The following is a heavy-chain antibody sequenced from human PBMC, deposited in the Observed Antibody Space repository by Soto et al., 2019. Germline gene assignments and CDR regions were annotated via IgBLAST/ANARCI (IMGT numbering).Heavy chain of an antibody. Sequence: SGPTLVNPTQTLTLTCTFSRVSLSTSAVGVGWIRQPPGKALEWLALIYWDDDKRYSPSLKSRLTITKDTSKNQVVLTMTNMEPVDTGTYYCAHSLGDEHSSGYTLPRVAPCGQATLVTVS. J-gene: IGHJ5*02. D-gene: IGHD3-22*01. CDR3: AHSLGDEHSSGYTLPRVAP. CDR2: IYWDDDK. V-gene: IGHV2-5*02. CDR1: RVSLSTSAVG.